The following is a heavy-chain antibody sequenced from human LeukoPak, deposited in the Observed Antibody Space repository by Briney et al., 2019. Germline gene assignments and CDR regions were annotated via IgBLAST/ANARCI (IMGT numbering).Heavy chain of an antibody. CDR1: GFTFSSYS. D-gene: IGHD3-16*02. J-gene: IGHJ6*03. V-gene: IGHV3-21*01. CDR2: ISSSSSYI. Sequence: PGGSLRLSCAASGFTFSSYSMNWVRQAPGKGLEWVSSISSSSSYIYYADSVKGRFTISRDNAKNSLYLQMNSLRAEDTAVYYCARAAGLSPYYYYYMDVWGKGTTVTVSS. CDR3: ARAAGLSPYYYYYMDV.